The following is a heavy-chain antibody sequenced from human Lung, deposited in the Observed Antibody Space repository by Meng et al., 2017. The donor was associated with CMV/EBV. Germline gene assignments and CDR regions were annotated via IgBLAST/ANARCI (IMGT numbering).Heavy chain of an antibody. D-gene: IGHD3-10*01. CDR3: GGVGIGY. V-gene: IGHV3-7*04. J-gene: IGHJ4*02. CDR2: TNEDGSKK. Sequence: EVHPVGSGGDLVQPGESLRLSCAASGFSPSRYWMNWYRQAPGKGLEWVANTNEDGSKKYYVDSVKGRFTISRDNAKNSLYLQMNSLRVEDTAIYYCGGVGIGYWGQGTLVTVSS. CDR1: GFSPSRYW.